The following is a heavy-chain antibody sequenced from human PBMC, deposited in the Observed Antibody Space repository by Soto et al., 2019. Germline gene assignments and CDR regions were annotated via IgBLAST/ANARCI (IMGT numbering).Heavy chain of an antibody. V-gene: IGHV3-21*01. CDR1: GFVFSDFQ. Sequence: PGGSLRPSCAASGFVFSDFQLNWVRQAPGRGLEWLASITGTSAFLFYADSIKGRFTISRDNPKNFLFLQMDSLGPEDTAVYYCARDNLAVQGAFDHWGQGALVTVSS. D-gene: IGHD3-10*02. CDR3: ARDNLAVQGAFDH. CDR2: ITGTSAFL. J-gene: IGHJ4*02.